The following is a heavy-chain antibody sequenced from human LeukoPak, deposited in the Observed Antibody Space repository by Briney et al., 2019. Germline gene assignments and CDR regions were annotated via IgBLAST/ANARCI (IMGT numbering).Heavy chain of an antibody. V-gene: IGHV4-34*01. CDR2: INHSGST. CDR1: GGSFSGYY. J-gene: IGHJ4*02. Sequence: SETLSLTCAVYGGSFSGYYWSWIRQPPGKGLEWIGEINHSGSTNYNPSLKSRVTISVDTSKNQFSLKLSSVTAADTAVYHCARERTGSGFDYWGQGTLVTVSS. D-gene: IGHD2-15*01. CDR3: ARERTGSGFDY.